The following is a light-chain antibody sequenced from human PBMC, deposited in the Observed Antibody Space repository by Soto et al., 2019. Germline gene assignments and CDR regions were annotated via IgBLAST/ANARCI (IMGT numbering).Light chain of an antibody. CDR3: SSYTYSGTDV. J-gene: IGLJ1*01. V-gene: IGLV2-14*01. CDR2: EVS. Sequence: QPVLTQPASVSGSPGQSITISCSGTSSDVGYYNYVSWYQQRPGKVPNLIIYEVSKRPSGISDRFSGSKSGNTASLTISGLQAGDEADYYCSSYTYSGTDVFGTGTKLTVL. CDR1: SSDVGYYNY.